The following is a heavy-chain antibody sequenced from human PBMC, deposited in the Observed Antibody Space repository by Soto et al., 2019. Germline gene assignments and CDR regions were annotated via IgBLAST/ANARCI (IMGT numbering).Heavy chain of an antibody. Sequence: EVQLLESGGGLVQPGGSLRLSCAASGFTFSSYAMSWVRQAPGKGLEWVSAISGSGGSTYYADSVKGRFTISRDNSKNTLYLQMNRLRAEDTAVYYCAKDRGYCSGGSCYSDYWGQGTLVTVSS. D-gene: IGHD2-15*01. CDR3: AKDRGYCSGGSCYSDY. CDR1: GFTFSSYA. V-gene: IGHV3-23*01. J-gene: IGHJ4*02. CDR2: ISGSGGST.